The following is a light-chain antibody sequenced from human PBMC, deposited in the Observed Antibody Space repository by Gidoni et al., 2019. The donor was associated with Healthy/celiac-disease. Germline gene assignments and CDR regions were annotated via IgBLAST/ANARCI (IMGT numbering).Light chain of an antibody. V-gene: IGLV2-23*01. Sequence: QSALTQPASVSASPGQSITISCTGTSSDVGSYNLVSWYQQHPGKAPKLMIYEGSKRPSGVSNRFSGSKSGKTASLTISGLQAEDEADYYCCSYAGSVVFGGGTKLTVL. CDR3: CSYAGSVV. CDR1: SSDVGSYNL. J-gene: IGLJ2*01. CDR2: EGS.